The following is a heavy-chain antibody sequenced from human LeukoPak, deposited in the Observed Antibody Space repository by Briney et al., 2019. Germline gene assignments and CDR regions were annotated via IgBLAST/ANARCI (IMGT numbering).Heavy chain of an antibody. J-gene: IGHJ5*02. CDR2: TSSSDAGK. V-gene: IGHV3-23*01. CDR1: GFSLSSYA. Sequence: LSGGSLRLSCTVSGFSLSSYAMSWVRRAPGKGLEWVSATSSSDAGKYYADSVRGRFTISRDNSKNTLYLQMNSLRAEDTAVYYCAPSKVLRGSWFDPWGQGTLVTVSS. CDR3: APSKVLRGSWFDP. D-gene: IGHD4-11*01.